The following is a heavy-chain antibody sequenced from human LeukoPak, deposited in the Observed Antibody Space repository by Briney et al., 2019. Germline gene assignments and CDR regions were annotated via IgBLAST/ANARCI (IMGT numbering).Heavy chain of an antibody. CDR2: IKPDGSQR. J-gene: IGHJ4*02. V-gene: IGHV3-7*01. Sequence: GGSLRLSCAASGFRFRDYWMDWLRQAPGMGLEWVASIKPDGSQRDYVDSVKGRFTISRDNAKNSLYLQMNSLRAEDTAVYYCARRDYCGYWGQGTLVTVSS. CDR1: GFRFRDYW. CDR3: ARRDYCGY.